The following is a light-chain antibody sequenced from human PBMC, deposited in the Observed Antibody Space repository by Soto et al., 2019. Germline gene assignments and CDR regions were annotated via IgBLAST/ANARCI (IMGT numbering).Light chain of an antibody. J-gene: IGLJ2*01. CDR2: EVS. V-gene: IGLV2-14*01. CDR3: SSYTSSSTLGHVV. CDR1: SSDVGGYIY. Sequence: QSALTQPASVSGSPGQSITISCTGTSSDVGGYIYVSWYQQHPGKAPKLMIYEVSNRPSGVSNRFSGSKSGNTASLTISGLQAEDEADYYCSSYTSSSTLGHVVFGGGTKVTVL.